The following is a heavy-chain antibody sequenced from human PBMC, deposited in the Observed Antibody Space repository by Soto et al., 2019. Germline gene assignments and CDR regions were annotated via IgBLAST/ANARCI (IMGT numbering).Heavy chain of an antibody. CDR2: ISYDGSNK. J-gene: IGHJ5*02. CDR3: AKGEPSRFLEWPIAENWFDP. V-gene: IGHV3-30*18. Sequence: GGSLRLSCAASGFTFSSYGMHWVRQAPGKGLEWVAVISYDGSNKYYADSVKGRFTISRDNSKNTLYLQMNSLRAEDTAVYYCAKGEPSRFLEWPIAENWFDPWGQGTLVTVSS. CDR1: GFTFSSYG. D-gene: IGHD3-3*01.